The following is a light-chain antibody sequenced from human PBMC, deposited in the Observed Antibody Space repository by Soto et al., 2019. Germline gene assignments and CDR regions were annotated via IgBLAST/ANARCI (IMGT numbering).Light chain of an antibody. CDR2: KNN. J-gene: IGLJ2*01. CDR3: AAWDDSLSGVV. CDR1: SSNIGSNY. V-gene: IGLV1-47*01. Sequence: QSVLTQPPSASGPPGQRVTISCSGSSSNIGSNYVYWYQQLPGTAPKLLIYKNNQRPSGVPDRFSGSKSGTSASLAISGLRSEDDADYYCAAWDDSLSGVVFGGGTKLTVL.